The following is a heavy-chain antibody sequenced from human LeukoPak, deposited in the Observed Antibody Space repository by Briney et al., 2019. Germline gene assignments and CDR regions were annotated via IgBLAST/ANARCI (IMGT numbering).Heavy chain of an antibody. J-gene: IGHJ3*02. CDR2: IFYSGST. D-gene: IGHD6-13*01. CDR3: ARAAYSSSWYHHTDI. V-gene: IGHV4-59*01. Sequence: SETLSLTYTVAGGSISSYYWSWIRQPPGKGLEWMGFIFYSGSTNYHRCLRGGVTISVDTSQTQFSLKLSAGTVGAAAVYYFARAAYSSSWYHHTDIWGQGKMVTVSS. CDR1: GGSISSYY.